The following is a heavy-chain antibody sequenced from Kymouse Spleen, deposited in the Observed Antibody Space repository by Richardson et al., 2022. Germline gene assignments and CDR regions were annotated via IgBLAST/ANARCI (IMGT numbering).Heavy chain of an antibody. CDR3: ARVEYSSSSGDY. D-gene: IGHD6-6*01. J-gene: IGHJ4*02. Sequence: QVQLVESGGGVVQPGRSLRLSCAASGFTFSSYGMHWVRQAPGKGLEWVAVIWYDGSNKYYADSVKGRFTISRDNSKNTLYLQMNSLRAEDTAVYYCARVEYSSSSGDYWGQGTLVTVSS. CDR2: IWYDGSNK. V-gene: IGHV3-33*01. CDR1: GFTFSSYG.